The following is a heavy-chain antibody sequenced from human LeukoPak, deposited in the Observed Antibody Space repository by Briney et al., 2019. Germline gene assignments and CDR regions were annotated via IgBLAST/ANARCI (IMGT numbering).Heavy chain of an antibody. CDR3: ARDPPLTLFGVVTPTPGNWFDP. J-gene: IGHJ5*02. V-gene: IGHV3-21*06. D-gene: IGHD3-3*01. CDR2: IITSSTYI. CDR1: TFIFSSYS. Sequence: GRSLRLFCAVSTFIFSSYSMNWVRQAPGEGMEWVSSIITSSTYIYYADSVEGRFTISRDNAKNLLYLQMNSLRLENTAVYYCARDPPLTLFGVVTPTPGNWFDPWGQGTLVTVSS.